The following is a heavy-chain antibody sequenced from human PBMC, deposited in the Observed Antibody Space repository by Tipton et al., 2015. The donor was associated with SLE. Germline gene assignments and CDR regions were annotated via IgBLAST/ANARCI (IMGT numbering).Heavy chain of an antibody. D-gene: IGHD6-13*01. J-gene: IGHJ4*02. CDR1: GYSISSVYF. CDR2: INYSGST. Sequence: TLSLTCAVSGYSISSVYFCGWIRRPPGKALEWIAYINYSGSTNYNPSLKSRVTMSVDTSKNQFSLKLSSVTAADTAVYYCARRRGSGWYEDYFDDWDQGTLVTVS. CDR3: ARRRGSGWYEDYFDD. V-gene: IGHV4-28*01.